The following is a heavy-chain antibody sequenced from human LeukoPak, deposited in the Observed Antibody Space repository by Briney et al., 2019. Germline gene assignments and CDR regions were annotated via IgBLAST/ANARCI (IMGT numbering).Heavy chain of an antibody. CDR3: ARERRGWYQEY. D-gene: IGHD6-19*01. CDR2: ISYDGGSQ. V-gene: IGHV3-33*01. CDR1: GFTFSSYA. J-gene: IGHJ4*02. Sequence: PGRSLRLSCTAPGFTFSSYAIHWIRQAPGKGLEWVALISYDGGSQYYADSVRGRFTISRDNSQSTLYLQMNSLSAEDTAVYYCARERRGWYQEYWGQGTLVTVSS.